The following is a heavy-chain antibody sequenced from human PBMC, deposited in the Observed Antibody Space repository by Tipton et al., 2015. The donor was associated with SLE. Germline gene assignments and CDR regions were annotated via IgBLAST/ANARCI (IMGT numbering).Heavy chain of an antibody. J-gene: IGHJ4*02. CDR2: IYHGGST. Sequence: TLSLTCTVSGGSISNYYWSWIRQPPGKGLEWIGYIYHGGSTNYNPSLKSRVTISEDTSKNQFSLKLSSVTAADTAVYYCARGCSGTSCYWGDDWGQGSLVIVSS. CDR1: GGSISNYY. D-gene: IGHD2-15*01. V-gene: IGHV4-59*08. CDR3: ARGCSGTSCYWGDD.